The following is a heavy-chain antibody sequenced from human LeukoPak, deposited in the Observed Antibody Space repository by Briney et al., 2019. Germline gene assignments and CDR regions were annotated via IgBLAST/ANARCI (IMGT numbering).Heavy chain of an antibody. CDR3: AIGLGYYDSSGYYYENFDY. CDR2: VDPEDGET. J-gene: IGHJ4*02. D-gene: IGHD3-22*01. Sequence: ASVKISCKVSGYTFTDYYMHWVQQAPRKGLEWMGLVDPEDGETIYAEKFQGRVTITADTSTDTAYMELSSLRSEDTAVYYCAIGLGYYDSSGYYYENFDYWGQGTLVTVSS. CDR1: GYTFTDYY. V-gene: IGHV1-69-2*01.